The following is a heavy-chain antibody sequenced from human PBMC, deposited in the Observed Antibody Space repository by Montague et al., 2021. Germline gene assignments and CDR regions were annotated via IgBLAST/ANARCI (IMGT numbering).Heavy chain of an antibody. CDR2: IGTAGDT. Sequence: SLRLSCAASGFTFSSYDMHWVRQATGKGLEWVSAIGTAGDTYYPGSVKGRFTISRENAKNSLYLQMNSLRAGDTAVYYCARGAHSSGYYGYYYYYGMDAWGQGTTVTVSS. CDR1: GFTFSSYD. CDR3: ARGAHSSGYYGYYYYYGMDA. D-gene: IGHD3-22*01. V-gene: IGHV3-13*04. J-gene: IGHJ6*02.